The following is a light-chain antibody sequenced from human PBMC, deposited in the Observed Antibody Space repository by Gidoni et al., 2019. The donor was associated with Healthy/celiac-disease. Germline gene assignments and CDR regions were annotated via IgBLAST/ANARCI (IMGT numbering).Light chain of an antibody. CDR1: SGHSSYA. Sequence: QLVLTQSPSASASLGASVKLTCTLSSGHSSYAIAWHQQQPEKAPRYLMKLNSDGSHSKGDGIPDRFSGSSSGAERYLTISSLQSEDEADYYWQTWGTGIRVFGGGTKLTVL. CDR2: LNSDGSH. CDR3: QTWGTGIRV. V-gene: IGLV4-69*01. J-gene: IGLJ3*02.